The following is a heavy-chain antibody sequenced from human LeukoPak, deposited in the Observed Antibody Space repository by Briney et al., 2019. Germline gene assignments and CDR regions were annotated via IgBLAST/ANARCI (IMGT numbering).Heavy chain of an antibody. V-gene: IGHV3-30*02. J-gene: IGHJ4*02. CDR1: GFTFSSYG. Sequence: GGSLRLSCAASGFTFSSYGMHGVRQAPGKGLEGVAFIRYDGSNKYYADSVKGRFTISRDNSKNTPYLQMNSLRAEDTAVYYCARGSRDNGGNYDYWGQGTLVTVSS. CDR3: ARGSRDNGGNYDY. D-gene: IGHD4-23*01. CDR2: IRYDGSNK.